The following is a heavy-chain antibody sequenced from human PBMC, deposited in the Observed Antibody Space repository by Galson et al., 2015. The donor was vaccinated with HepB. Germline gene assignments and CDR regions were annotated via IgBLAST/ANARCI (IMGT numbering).Heavy chain of an antibody. CDR3: ARGVPYILSAKWPTRFGS. V-gene: IGHV1-18*01. CDR2: ISPYNHNT. D-gene: IGHD3-9*01. CDR1: GYTFANFA. Sequence: SVKVSCKASGYTFANFAIAWVRQAPGQGLEWMGWISPYNHNTQYEQTVQGRLTLTTDTSTSTAYMELKNLRSDDTDTYFCARGVPYILSAKWPTRFGSWGQGTLVTVSS. J-gene: IGHJ5*01.